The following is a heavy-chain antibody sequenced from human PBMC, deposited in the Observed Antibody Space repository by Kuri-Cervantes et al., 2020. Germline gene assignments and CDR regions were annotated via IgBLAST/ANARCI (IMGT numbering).Heavy chain of an antibody. Sequence: ASVKVSCKASGYTFTSYAMNWVRQAPGQGLEWMGWINTNTGNPTYAQGFTGRFAFSLDTSVRTAYLKISSLKAEDTAVYYFARCPYYGPNLVALDYWGQGTLVTVSS. CDR3: ARCPYYGPNLVALDY. V-gene: IGHV7-4-1*02. J-gene: IGHJ4*02. CDR2: INTNTGNP. CDR1: GYTFTSYA. D-gene: IGHD4-17*01.